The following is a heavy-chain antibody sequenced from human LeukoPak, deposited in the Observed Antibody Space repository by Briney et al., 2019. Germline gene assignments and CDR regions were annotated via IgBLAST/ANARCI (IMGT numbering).Heavy chain of an antibody. CDR1: GFTFSSYA. Sequence: GSLRLSCAASGFTFSSYAMHWVRQAPGKGLEWVAVISYDGSNKYYADSVKGRFTISRDNSKNTLYLQMNSLRAEDTAVYYCARDLPRGYSYGSLDYWGQGTLVTVSS. D-gene: IGHD5-18*01. CDR2: ISYDGSNK. J-gene: IGHJ4*02. V-gene: IGHV3-30-3*01. CDR3: ARDLPRGYSYGSLDY.